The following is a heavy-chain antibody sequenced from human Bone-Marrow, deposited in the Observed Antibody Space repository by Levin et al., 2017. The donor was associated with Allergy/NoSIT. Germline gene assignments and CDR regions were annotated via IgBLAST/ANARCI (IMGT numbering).Heavy chain of an antibody. D-gene: IGHD3-10*01. CDR1: GFTFSSYW. V-gene: IGHV3-7*01. J-gene: IGHJ5*02. Sequence: GGSLRLSCAASGFTFSSYWMSWVRQAPGKGLEWVANIKQDGSEKYYVDSVKGRFTISRDNAKNSLYLQMNSLRAEDTAVYYCARVWFGESPKRDWFDPWGQGTLVTVSS. CDR2: IKQDGSEK. CDR3: ARVWFGESPKRDWFDP.